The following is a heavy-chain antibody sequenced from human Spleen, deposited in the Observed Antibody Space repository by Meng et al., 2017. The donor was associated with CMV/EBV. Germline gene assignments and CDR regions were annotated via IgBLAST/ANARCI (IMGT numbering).Heavy chain of an antibody. D-gene: IGHD6-19*01. CDR2: IFYSGST. CDR1: GGSISSSSYY. Sequence: GSLRLSCTVSGGSISSSSYYWGWIRQPPGKGLEWIGRIFYSGSTYYNPSLKSRVTISLDTSKNQFSLRLNSVTAADTAVYYCARGRYNSGWYRLGDNWFDPWGQGTLVTVSS. CDR3: ARGRYNSGWYRLGDNWFDP. V-gene: IGHV4-39*07. J-gene: IGHJ5*02.